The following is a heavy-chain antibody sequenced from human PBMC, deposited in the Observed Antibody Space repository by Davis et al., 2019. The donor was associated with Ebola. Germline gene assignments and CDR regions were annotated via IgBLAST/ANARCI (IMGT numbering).Heavy chain of an antibody. J-gene: IGHJ4*02. CDR1: GFTFSNYA. D-gene: IGHD5-18*01. CDR3: ANVDTALDY. V-gene: IGHV3-23*01. CDR2: ISGSGATT. Sequence: GGSLRLSCAASGFTFSNYAMSWVRQAPGKGLEWVSGISGSGATTYYADSVKGRFTISRDNSKNTLYLQMNSLRAEDTAVYYCANVDTALDYWGQGTLVTVSS.